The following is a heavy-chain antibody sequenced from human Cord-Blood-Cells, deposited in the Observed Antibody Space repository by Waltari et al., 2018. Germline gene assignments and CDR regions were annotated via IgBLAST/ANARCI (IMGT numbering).Heavy chain of an antibody. D-gene: IGHD7-27*01. V-gene: IGHV4-39*01. Sequence: ESGPGLVKPSETLSLTCTVSGGSISSSSYYWGWIRQPPGKGLEWIGSIYYSGSTYYNPSLKSRVTISVDTSKNQLSLKLSSVTAVDTAVYYCASLNWGDVDYWGQGTLVTVSS. J-gene: IGHJ4*02. CDR1: GGSISSSSYY. CDR2: IYYSGST. CDR3: ASLNWGDVDY.